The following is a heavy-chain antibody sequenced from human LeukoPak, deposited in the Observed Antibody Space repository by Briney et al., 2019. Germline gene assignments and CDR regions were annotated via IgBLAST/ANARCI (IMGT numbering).Heavy chain of an antibody. CDR2: ISSSSSTI. CDR3: AREEMSAGFDY. J-gene: IGHJ4*02. V-gene: IGHV3-48*04. Sequence: GGSLRLSCAASGFTFSSYSMNWVRQAPGKGLEWVSYISSSSSTIYYADSVKGRFTIPRDNAKNSLYLQMNSLRAEDTAVYYCAREEMSAGFDYWGQGTLVTVSS. CDR1: GFTFSSYS.